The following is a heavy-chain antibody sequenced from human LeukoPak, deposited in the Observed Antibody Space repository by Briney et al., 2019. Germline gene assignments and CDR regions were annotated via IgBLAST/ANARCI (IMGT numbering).Heavy chain of an antibody. Sequence: GGSLRLSCAASGFTSSSYAMSWVRQAPGKGLEWVSTINGNGDNTYYADSVKGRVTISRDNSKNTLYLQMNSLRAEDTAVYYCARVNSGNWLDPWGQGTLVTVSS. D-gene: IGHD4-23*01. CDR2: INGNGDNT. CDR3: ARVNSGNWLDP. V-gene: IGHV3-23*01. J-gene: IGHJ5*02. CDR1: GFTSSSYA.